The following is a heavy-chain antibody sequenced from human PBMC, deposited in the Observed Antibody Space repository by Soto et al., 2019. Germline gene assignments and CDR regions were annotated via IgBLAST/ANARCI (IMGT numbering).Heavy chain of an antibody. Sequence: QITLKEAGPTLVKPTQTLTLTCTFSGFSLSTTGEVVFCIRQPPGKSPEGLALVHWNDDKRYSPSLRPRLTIRKDNSRNQLVLSLTNLDPVDTGTCYCAQRRLGDTSPGYGDLDVWGQRTTVIVSS. CDR2: VHWNDDK. D-gene: IGHD5-12*01. CDR1: GFSLSTTGEV. CDR3: AQRRLGDTSPGYGDLDV. J-gene: IGHJ6*02. V-gene: IGHV2-5*01.